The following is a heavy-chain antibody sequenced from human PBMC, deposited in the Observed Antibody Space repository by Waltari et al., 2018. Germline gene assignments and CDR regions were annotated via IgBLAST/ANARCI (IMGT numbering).Heavy chain of an antibody. D-gene: IGHD2-21*01. CDR2: ISYNARNI. V-gene: IGHV3-30*04. Sequence: QVQLVESGGGVVQPGRSLRLSCAASEFTFSTYAMHWVRQAPGKGLEWGAVISYNARNIYYVDSVKGRFTISRDNSKKTLYLQMDSLRAEDTAVYYCARDYCDRTYCHGMDVWGQGTTVTVSS. CDR1: EFTFSTYA. J-gene: IGHJ6*02. CDR3: ARDYCDRTYCHGMDV.